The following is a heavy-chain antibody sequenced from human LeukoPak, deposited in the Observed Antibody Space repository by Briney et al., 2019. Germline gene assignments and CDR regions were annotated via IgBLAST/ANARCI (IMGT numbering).Heavy chain of an antibody. Sequence: GGSLRLSCTASGFAFSNHAMSWVRQAPGKGLEWVSSISISGGTTYYADSVRGRFTISRENSKNTLYLQMNSLRAEDTAVYYCAKDFYYGSGSYSWGQGTLVTVSS. J-gene: IGHJ4*02. V-gene: IGHV3-23*01. CDR3: AKDFYYGSGSYS. D-gene: IGHD3-10*01. CDR2: ISISGGTT. CDR1: GFAFSNHA.